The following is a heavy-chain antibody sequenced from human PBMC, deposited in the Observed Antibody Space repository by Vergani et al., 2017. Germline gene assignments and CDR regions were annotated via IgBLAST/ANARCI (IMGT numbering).Heavy chain of an antibody. Sequence: QVQLVQSGAEVKKPGSSVKVSCKASGGTFNNYAIIWVRQAPGQGLEWMGGILPIFGTTNYAQKFQGRVTITADESTSTAYMELSSLRSEDTAVYYCARVTYYYDSSGYYSYWGQGTLVTVSS. CDR2: ILPIFGTT. D-gene: IGHD3-22*01. J-gene: IGHJ4*02. V-gene: IGHV1-69*01. CDR3: ARVTYYYDSSGYYSY. CDR1: GGTFNNYA.